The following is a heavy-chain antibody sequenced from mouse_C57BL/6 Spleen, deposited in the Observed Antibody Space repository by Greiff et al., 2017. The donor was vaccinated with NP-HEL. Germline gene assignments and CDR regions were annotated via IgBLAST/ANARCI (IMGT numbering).Heavy chain of an antibody. V-gene: IGHV1-61*01. J-gene: IGHJ4*01. D-gene: IGHD2-12*01. CDR3: ARTTWGAMDY. Sequence: QVQLQQPGAELVRPGSSVKLSCKASGYTFTSYWMDWVKQRPGQGLEWIGNIYPSDSETHYNQKFKDKAKLTVDKSSSTAYMQLSSLTSEDSAVYYCARTTWGAMDYWGQGTSVTVSS. CDR1: GYTFTSYW. CDR2: IYPSDSET.